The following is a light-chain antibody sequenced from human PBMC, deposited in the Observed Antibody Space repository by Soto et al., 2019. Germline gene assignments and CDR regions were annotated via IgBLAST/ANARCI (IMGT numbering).Light chain of an antibody. V-gene: IGLV2-14*01. J-gene: IGLJ3*02. CDR2: EVS. CDR3: SSYTSGSTWV. Sequence: QSALTQPASVSGSPGQSITISCTGTSSDVGGYNYVSWYQQHPGKAPKLMIYEVSNRPSGVSNRFSGSKSGNTASLTISGLHAEDEADYYCSSYTSGSTWVFGGGTQVTVL. CDR1: SSDVGGYNY.